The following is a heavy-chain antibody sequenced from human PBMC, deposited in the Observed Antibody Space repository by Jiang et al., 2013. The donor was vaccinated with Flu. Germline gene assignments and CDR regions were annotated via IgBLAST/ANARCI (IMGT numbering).Heavy chain of an antibody. CDR1: GGTFSNFP. J-gene: IGHJ4*02. CDR3: ARAYSSGYYGN. CDR2: IVPMLNIR. V-gene: IGHV1-69*04. Sequence: EVKKPGSSVKISCKTSGGTFSNFPINWVRQAPGQGLEWVGGIVPMLNIRNYAEPFQGRVTITADKSTSTAYMELTSLRSEDTAVYYCARAYSSGYYGNWGQGTLVTVSS. D-gene: IGHD6-19*01.